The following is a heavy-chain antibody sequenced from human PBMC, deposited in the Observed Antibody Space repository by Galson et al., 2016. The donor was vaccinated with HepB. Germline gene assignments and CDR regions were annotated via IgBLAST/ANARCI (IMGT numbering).Heavy chain of an antibody. CDR3: AFTGTDIVVVPARQHLRYYYNMDV. Sequence: SVKVSCKASGGTFRNFGISWVRQAPGQGLEWMGGIIPMFGTPNYAQKFQGRVTITADSMKTVYMEVSSLRSEDTAVYYCAFTGTDIVVVPARQHLRYYYNMDVWGQGTTVTVSS. CDR1: GGTFRNFG. V-gene: IGHV1-69*13. D-gene: IGHD2-2*01. CDR2: IIPMFGTP. J-gene: IGHJ6*02.